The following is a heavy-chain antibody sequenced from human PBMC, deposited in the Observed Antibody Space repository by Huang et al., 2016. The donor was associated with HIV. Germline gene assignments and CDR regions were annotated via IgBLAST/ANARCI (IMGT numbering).Heavy chain of an antibody. CDR1: GFSLNSGRMG. J-gene: IGHJ4*02. D-gene: IGHD3-16*01. Sequence: QITLKESGPVLVKPTETLTLTCTVSGFSLNSGRMGLTWMRQPPGRALEWLAQSFSNDEKSYSTSLKSRISISKDTSKSQVVLIMTNMDPADTATYYCARVWGSYFDFWGQGILVTVSS. CDR2: SFSNDEK. V-gene: IGHV2-26*01. CDR3: ARVWGSYFDF.